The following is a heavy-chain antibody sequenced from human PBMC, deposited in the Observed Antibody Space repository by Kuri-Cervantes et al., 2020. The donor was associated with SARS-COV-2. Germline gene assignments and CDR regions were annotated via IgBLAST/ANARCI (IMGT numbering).Heavy chain of an antibody. CDR3: ARDPQRYFDWLLSYYYYGMDV. D-gene: IGHD3-9*01. Sequence: ISCAASGFTFSSYAMHWVRQAPGKGLEWMAVISYDGSNKYHADSVKGRFTISRDNSKNTLYLQMNSLRAEDTAVYYCARDPQRYFDWLLSYYYYGMDVWGQGTTVTVSS. CDR1: GFTFSSYA. CDR2: ISYDGSNK. J-gene: IGHJ6*02. V-gene: IGHV3-30-3*01.